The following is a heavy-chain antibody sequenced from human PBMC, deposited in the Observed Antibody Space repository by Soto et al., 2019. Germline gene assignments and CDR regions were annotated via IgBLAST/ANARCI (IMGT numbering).Heavy chain of an antibody. CDR1: GFTFSSYA. J-gene: IGHJ6*02. CDR2: ISGSGGST. V-gene: IGHV3-23*01. D-gene: IGHD6-19*01. CDR3: AKWAVAGTSVYYYYGMDV. Sequence: GGSLRLSCAASGFTFSSYAMSWVRQAPGKGLEWVSAISGSGGSTYYADSVKGRFTISRDNSKNTLYLQMNSLRAEDTAVYYCAKWAVAGTSVYYYYGMDVWGQGTTVTVSS.